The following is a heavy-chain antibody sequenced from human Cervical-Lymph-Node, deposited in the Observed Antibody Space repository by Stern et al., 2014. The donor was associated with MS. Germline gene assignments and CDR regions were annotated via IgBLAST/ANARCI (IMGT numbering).Heavy chain of an antibody. CDR3: ANYSLGYYYGMDV. D-gene: IGHD4-11*01. V-gene: IGHV3-21*01. J-gene: IGHJ6*02. CDR2: ISSSSDYI. Sequence: EVQLVESGGGLVKPGGSLRLSCVVSGFTFSRLSMNWVRQAPGKGLEWVSSISSSSDYIYYADSVKGRFTISRDNAKNSLYLQMNSLRAEDTAMYYCANYSLGYYYGMDVWGQGTTVTVSS. CDR1: GFTFSRLS.